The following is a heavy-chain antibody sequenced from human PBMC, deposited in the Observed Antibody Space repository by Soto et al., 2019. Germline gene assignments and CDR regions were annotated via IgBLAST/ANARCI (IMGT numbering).Heavy chain of an antibody. CDR1: GGTFSSYT. CDR3: ARYSEFMIIFGGVLPRSQRYYYYYMDV. V-gene: IGHV1-69*02. CDR2: IVPILGIA. J-gene: IGHJ6*03. D-gene: IGHD3-16*01. Sequence: SVKVSCKASGGTFSSYTISWVRQAPGQGLEWMGRIVPILGIANYAQKFQGRVTITADKSTSTAYMELSSLRSEDTAVYYCARYSEFMIIFGGVLPRSQRYYYYYMDVWGKGTTVTVSS.